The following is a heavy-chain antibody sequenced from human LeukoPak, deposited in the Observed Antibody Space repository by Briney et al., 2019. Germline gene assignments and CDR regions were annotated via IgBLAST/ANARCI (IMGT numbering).Heavy chain of an antibody. CDR2: ISAYNGNT. CDR1: GYTFTSYG. D-gene: IGHD6-13*01. V-gene: IGHV1-18*01. Sequence: ASVKASCKASGYTFTSYGISWVRQAPGQGLEWMGWISAYNGNTNYAQKLQGRVTMTTDTSTSTAYMELRSLRSDDTAVYYCARQIAAAGIYWFDPWGQGTLVTVSS. CDR3: ARQIAAAGIYWFDP. J-gene: IGHJ5*02.